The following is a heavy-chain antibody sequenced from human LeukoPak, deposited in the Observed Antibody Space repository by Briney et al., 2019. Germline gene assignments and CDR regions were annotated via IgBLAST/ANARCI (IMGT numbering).Heavy chain of an antibody. D-gene: IGHD4-17*01. Sequence: GGSLRLSCAASGFTFSSYSMNWVRQAPGKGLEWVSSISSSSSYIYYADSVKGRFTISRDNAKDSLYLQMNSLRAEDTAVYYCARYYGDYRGNYYYYMDVWGKGTTVTVSS. J-gene: IGHJ6*03. CDR2: ISSSSSYI. CDR1: GFTFSSYS. V-gene: IGHV3-21*01. CDR3: ARYYGDYRGNYYYYMDV.